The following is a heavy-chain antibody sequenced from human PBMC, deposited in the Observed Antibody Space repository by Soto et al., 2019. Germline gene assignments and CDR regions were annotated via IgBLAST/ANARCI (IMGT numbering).Heavy chain of an antibody. D-gene: IGHD3-10*02. J-gene: IGHJ6*02. Sequence: QVQWVQSGAEVKEPGDSVRVSCEASGYTFTAYYIHWVRRAPGQGLEWMGWINPKFGDTTYAQDFQGRVSMTRDMSISTVYMELSRLTSDDTAIYYCARNMDYYYGRGSGNGHGVWGQGTTVTVFS. CDR2: INPKFGDT. CDR3: ARNMDYYYGRGSGNGHGV. CDR1: GYTFTAYY. V-gene: IGHV1-2*02.